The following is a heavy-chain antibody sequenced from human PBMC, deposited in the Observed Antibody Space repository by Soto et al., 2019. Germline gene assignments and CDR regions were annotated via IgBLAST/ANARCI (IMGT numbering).Heavy chain of an antibody. CDR2: IYSGGST. CDR1: GFTVSSNY. CDR3: ARSPPPLGYCSGGSCYRYYFDY. J-gene: IGHJ4*02. V-gene: IGHV3-53*04. Sequence: GGSLRLSCAASGFTVSSNYMSWVRQAPGKGLEWVSVIYSGGSTYYADSVKGRFTISRHNSKNTLYLQMNSLRAEDTAVYYCARSPPPLGYCSGGSCYRYYFDYWGQGTLVTVSS. D-gene: IGHD2-15*01.